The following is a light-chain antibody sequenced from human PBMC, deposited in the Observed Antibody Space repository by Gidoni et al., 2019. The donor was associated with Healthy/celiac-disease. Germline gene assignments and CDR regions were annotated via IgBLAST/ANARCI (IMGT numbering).Light chain of an antibody. CDR2: DAS. V-gene: IGKV3-11*01. CDR1: QSVSSY. Sequence: EIVLTQSPATLSLSPGERAILSCRASQSVSSYLAWYQQKPGQAPRLLIYDASSGSGTDFTLTISSLEPEDFVVYYCQQRSNWPPMYTFGQGTKLEIK. CDR3: QQRSNWPPMYT. J-gene: IGKJ2*01.